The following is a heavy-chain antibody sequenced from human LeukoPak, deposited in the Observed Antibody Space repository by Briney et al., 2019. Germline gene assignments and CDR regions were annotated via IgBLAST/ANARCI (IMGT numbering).Heavy chain of an antibody. D-gene: IGHD6-13*01. CDR2: ISAYNGNT. V-gene: IGHV1-18*01. CDR1: GYTFTSYG. Sequence: GASVKVSCKASGYTFTSYGISWVRQAPGQGLEWMGWISAYNGNTNYAQKLQGRVTMTTDTSTSTAYMELRSLRSDDTAVYCARGVIAAGGNDFDYWGEGTLVTVSS. CDR3: ARGVIAAGGNDFDY. J-gene: IGHJ4*02.